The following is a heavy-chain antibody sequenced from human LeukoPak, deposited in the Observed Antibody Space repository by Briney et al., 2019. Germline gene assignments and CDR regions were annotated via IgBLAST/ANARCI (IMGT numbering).Heavy chain of an antibody. CDR3: AKDRPNYYESNGHYYRRDGDC. CDR2: ISSSGGVT. Sequence: GGSLRLSCAASGFTFSTYAMSWVRQGPGKGLEWVSSISSSGGVTFYAGSVRGRFTISRDNSKNTLFLQMNSLRADGTAVYHCAKDRPNYYESNGHYYRRDGDCWGQGTLVTVSS. CDR1: GFTFSTYA. J-gene: IGHJ4*02. D-gene: IGHD3-22*01. V-gene: IGHV3-23*01.